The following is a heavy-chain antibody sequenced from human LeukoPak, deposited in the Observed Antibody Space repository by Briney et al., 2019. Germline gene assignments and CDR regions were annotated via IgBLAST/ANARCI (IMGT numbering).Heavy chain of an antibody. CDR2: INHSGST. J-gene: IGHJ6*02. V-gene: IGHV4-34*01. Sequence: PSETLSLTCAVYGGSFSGYYWSWIRQPPGKGLEWIGEINHSGSTNYNPSLKSRVTISVDTSKNQFSLKLSSVTAADTAVYYCARGPYDILTGYYRAYYYYGMDVWGQGTTVTVSS. D-gene: IGHD3-9*01. CDR1: GGSFSGYY. CDR3: ARGPYDILTGYYRAYYYYGMDV.